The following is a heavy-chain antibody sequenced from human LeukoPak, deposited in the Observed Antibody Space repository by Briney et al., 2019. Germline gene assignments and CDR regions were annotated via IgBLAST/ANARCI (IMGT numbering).Heavy chain of an antibody. V-gene: IGHV3-33*01. CDR2: IWYDGSNK. CDR1: GFTFSSYG. D-gene: IGHD6-19*01. CDR3: ARDSSGWYPKTAYYFDY. Sequence: GGSLRLSCAASGFTFSSYGMHWVRQAPGKGLEWVAVIWYDGSNKYYADSMKGRFTISRDNSKNTLYLQMNSLRAEDTAVYYCARDSSGWYPKTAYYFDYWGQGTLVTVSS. J-gene: IGHJ4*02.